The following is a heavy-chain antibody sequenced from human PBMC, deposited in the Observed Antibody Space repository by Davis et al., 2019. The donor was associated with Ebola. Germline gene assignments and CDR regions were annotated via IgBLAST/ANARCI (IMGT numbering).Heavy chain of an antibody. CDR2: IIPILGIA. CDR3: ARDSRYSSSWYGGGFDP. CDR1: GGTFSSYA. V-gene: IGHV1-69*04. J-gene: IGHJ5*02. D-gene: IGHD6-13*01. Sequence: SVKVSCKASGGTFSSYAISWVRQAPGQGLEWMGRIIPILGIANYAQKFQGRVTITADKSTSTAYLELSSLSSEDTAVYYCARDSRYSSSWYGGGFDPWGQGTLVTVSS.